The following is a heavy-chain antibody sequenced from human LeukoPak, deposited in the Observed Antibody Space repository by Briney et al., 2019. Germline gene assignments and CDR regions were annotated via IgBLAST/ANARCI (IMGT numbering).Heavy chain of an antibody. J-gene: IGHJ5*02. V-gene: IGHV3-74*01. CDR2: IKSDGSST. Sequence: GGSLRLSCVGFGFTFSNYNLNWVRQAPGKGLVWVSRIKSDGSSTSYADSAKGRFIISRDNAKNTLYLQMNSLRAEDTAVYYCAREYGFGSGSYYPWGQGTLVIVSS. D-gene: IGHD3-10*01. CDR1: GFTFSNYN. CDR3: AREYGFGSGSYYP.